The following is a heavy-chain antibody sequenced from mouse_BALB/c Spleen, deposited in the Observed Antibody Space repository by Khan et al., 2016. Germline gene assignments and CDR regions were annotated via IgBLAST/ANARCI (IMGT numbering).Heavy chain of an antibody. V-gene: IGHV3-2*02. CDR2: INYSGGT. J-gene: IGHJ3*01. CDR3: ARDDYGSSFFDY. Sequence: EVQLQESGPGLVKPSQSLSLTCTVTGYSITSDYAWNWIRQFPGDKLEWMAYINYSGGTSYNPSLKSRISITREPSKNQFFLQLNSVTAEDTATYYCARDDYGSSFFDYWGQGTLVTVSA. CDR1: GYSITSDYA. D-gene: IGHD1-1*01.